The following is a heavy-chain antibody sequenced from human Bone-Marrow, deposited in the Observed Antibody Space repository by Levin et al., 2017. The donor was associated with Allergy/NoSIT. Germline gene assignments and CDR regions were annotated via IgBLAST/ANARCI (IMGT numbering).Heavy chain of an antibody. CDR1: GFTFNIYE. CDR3: AREILEMTTLNDAFDI. D-gene: IGHD5-24*01. Sequence: GESLKISCAVSGFTFNIYEMNWVRQAPGKGLEWVSYISSSGFTIYYADSVKGRFTISRDNAKNSLYLQMNSLRAEDTAVYYCAREILEMTTLNDAFDIWGQGAMVTVSS. CDR2: ISSSGFTI. J-gene: IGHJ3*02. V-gene: IGHV3-48*03.